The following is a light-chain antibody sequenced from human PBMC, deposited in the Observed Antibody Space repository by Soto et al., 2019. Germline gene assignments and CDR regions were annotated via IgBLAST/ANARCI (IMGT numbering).Light chain of an antibody. CDR3: QQYENLPT. V-gene: IGKV1-33*01. Sequence: DIQMAQSPCSLYASVGERVTVTCQASQNINNYLNWYQQKPGRAPKLLIYDASNLEAGVPSRFRGSGSGTDFTFTISRLQPEDIATYYCQQYENLPTFGQGTRLEIK. CDR2: DAS. J-gene: IGKJ5*01. CDR1: QNINNY.